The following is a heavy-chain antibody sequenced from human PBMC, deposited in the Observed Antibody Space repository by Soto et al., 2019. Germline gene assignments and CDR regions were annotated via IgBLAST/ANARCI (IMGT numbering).Heavy chain of an antibody. J-gene: IGHJ4*02. Sequence: QMQLQESGPGLVKPSETLSLTCTVSGGSISRNSYYWGWIRQPPGKGLEWIGSIYYSGSTYYNPSLKSRVTLSLDPSKNQFPLQLSSVTAANTAVYYCARHDWNGVDYWGQGTLVTVSS. D-gene: IGHD1-1*01. CDR3: ARHDWNGVDY. CDR1: GGSISRNSYY. CDR2: IYYSGST. V-gene: IGHV4-39*01.